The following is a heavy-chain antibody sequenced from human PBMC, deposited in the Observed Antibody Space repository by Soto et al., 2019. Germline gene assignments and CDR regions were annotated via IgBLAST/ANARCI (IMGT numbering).Heavy chain of an antibody. CDR2: IYPGDSDT. J-gene: IGHJ4*02. CDR1: GYSFTNYW. Sequence: PGESLKISCKGSGYSFTNYWIAWVRQMPGNGLEWMGIIYPGDSDTRYNPSFQGQVTISADKSISTASLQWSSLKASDTAMYYCASSHYYGSGFFDLWGQGTLVTVSS. V-gene: IGHV5-51*01. CDR3: ASSHYYGSGFFDL. D-gene: IGHD3-10*01.